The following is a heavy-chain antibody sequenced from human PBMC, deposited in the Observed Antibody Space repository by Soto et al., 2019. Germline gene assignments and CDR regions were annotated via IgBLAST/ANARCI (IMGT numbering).Heavy chain of an antibody. CDR2: IHYSGST. D-gene: IGHD6-13*01. CDR1: GGSISGYY. CDR3: ARGSAAGTKSPFDY. V-gene: IGHV4-59*01. Sequence: VQLQESGPGLVKPSETLSLTCTVSGGSISGYYWSWIRQSPGKGLEWIGYIHYSGSTNYNPSLNSRFTISVDTSKNQLSLKLSSVTAADTAVYYCARGSAAGTKSPFDYWGQGTLVTVSS. J-gene: IGHJ4*02.